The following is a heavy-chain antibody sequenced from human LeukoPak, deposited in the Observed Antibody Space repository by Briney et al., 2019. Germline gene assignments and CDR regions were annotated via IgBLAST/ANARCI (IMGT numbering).Heavy chain of an antibody. V-gene: IGHV4-34*01. Sequence: SETLSLTCAVYGGSFSGYYWSWIRQPPGKGLEWIGEINHSGSTNYNPSLKSRVTISVDTSKNQFSLKLSSVTAADTAVYYCARGRAARAKGYYYYYMDVWGKGTTVTVSS. D-gene: IGHD6-6*01. CDR3: ARGRAARAKGYYYYYMDV. J-gene: IGHJ6*03. CDR2: INHSGST. CDR1: GGSFSGYY.